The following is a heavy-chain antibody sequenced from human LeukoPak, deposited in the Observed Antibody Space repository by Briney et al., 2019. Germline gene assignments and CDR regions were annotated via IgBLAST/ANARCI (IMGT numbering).Heavy chain of an antibody. CDR3: ARDTLPEKYYDSSGYLDY. CDR1: GFTFTSSA. D-gene: IGHD3-22*01. V-gene: IGHV1-58*01. J-gene: IGHJ4*02. CDR2: IVVGSGNT. Sequence: SVKVSCKASGFTFTSSAVQWVRQARGQRLEWIGWIVVGSGNTNYAQKFQERVTITRDTSTSTVYMELSSLRSEDTAVYYCARDTLPEKYYDSSGYLDYWGQGTLVTVSS.